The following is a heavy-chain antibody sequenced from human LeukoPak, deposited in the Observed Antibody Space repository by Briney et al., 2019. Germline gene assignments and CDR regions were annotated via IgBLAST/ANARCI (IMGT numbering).Heavy chain of an antibody. D-gene: IGHD6-13*01. Sequence: SGGSLRLSCAASGFTFSSYSMNWVRQAPGKGLEWVSYISSSSSTIYYADSVKGRFTISRDNAKSSLYLQMNSLRAEDTAVYYCARDPKIAAAAFDYWGQGTLVTVSS. V-gene: IGHV3-48*04. CDR1: GFTFSSYS. J-gene: IGHJ4*02. CDR3: ARDPKIAAAAFDY. CDR2: ISSSSSTI.